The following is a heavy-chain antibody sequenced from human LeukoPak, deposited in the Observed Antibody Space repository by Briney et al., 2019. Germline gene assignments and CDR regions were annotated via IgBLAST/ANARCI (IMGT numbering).Heavy chain of an antibody. J-gene: IGHJ4*02. CDR1: GYSLTALS. CDR2: FYPEDGET. D-gene: IGHD3-22*01. CDR3: ATVNYYYDSSGYYPYYFDY. V-gene: IGHV1-24*01. Sequence: GASVKVSCKVSGYSLTALSMHWVRQAPGKVIEWMGAFYPEDGETIYAQKFQGRVTMTEDTSTDTAYMELSSLRSEDTAVYYCATVNYYYDSSGYYPYYFDYWGQGTLVTVSS.